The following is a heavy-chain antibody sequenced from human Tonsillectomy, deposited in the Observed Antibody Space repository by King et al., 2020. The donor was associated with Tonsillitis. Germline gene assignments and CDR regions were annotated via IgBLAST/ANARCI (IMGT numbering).Heavy chain of an antibody. CDR2: ISSSGGYT. CDR1: GFTFSDYY. D-gene: IGHD3-10*01. V-gene: IGHV3-11*06. Sequence: VQLVESGGGLVKPGGSLRLSCAASGFTFSDYYMSWIRQAPGKGLEWVSYISSSGGYTNYADSVKGRFTISRDNAKNLLYLQMNSLRAEDTAVYYCASPGGHEGDAFDIWGQGTMVTVSS. J-gene: IGHJ3*02. CDR3: ASPGGHEGDAFDI.